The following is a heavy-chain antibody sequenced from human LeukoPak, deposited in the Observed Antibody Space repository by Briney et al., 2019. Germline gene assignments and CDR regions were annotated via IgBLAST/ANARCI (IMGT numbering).Heavy chain of an antibody. CDR1: GFTFGDYT. Sequence: SGRSLRLSCTASGFTFGDYTMSWFRQAPGKGLEWVGFISSKAYGGTTEYAASVKGRFTISRDDSKSIAYLQMNSLQSEDTAVYYCTRNMLGIAWFDPWGQGTLVTVSS. CDR2: ISSKAYGGTT. CDR3: TRNMLGIAWFDP. V-gene: IGHV3-49*03. J-gene: IGHJ5*02. D-gene: IGHD7-27*01.